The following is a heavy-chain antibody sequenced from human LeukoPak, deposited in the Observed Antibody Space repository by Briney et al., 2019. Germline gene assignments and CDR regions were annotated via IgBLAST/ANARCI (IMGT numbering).Heavy chain of an antibody. Sequence: GGSLRLSCAASGFTFSSYSMNWVRQAPGKGLEWVSSISSSSSYIYYADSVKGRFTISRDNAKNSLYLQMNSLRAEDTAVYYCARDSGIAVAAEWGQGTLVTVPS. CDR2: ISSSSSYI. J-gene: IGHJ4*02. CDR3: ARDSGIAVAAE. CDR1: GFTFSSYS. D-gene: IGHD6-19*01. V-gene: IGHV3-21*01.